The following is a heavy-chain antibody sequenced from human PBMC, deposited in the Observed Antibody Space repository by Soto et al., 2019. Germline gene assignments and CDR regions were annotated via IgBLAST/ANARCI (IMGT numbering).Heavy chain of an antibody. CDR1: GYTFTSYA. Sequence: GASVKVSCKASGYTFTSYAMHWVRQAPGQRLEWMGWINAGNGNTKYSQKFQGRVTITRDTSASTAYMELSSLRSEDTAVYYCARDGIGDCTNGVCYSLQAFDIWGQGTMVTVSS. D-gene: IGHD2-8*01. CDR2: INAGNGNT. CDR3: ARDGIGDCTNGVCYSLQAFDI. J-gene: IGHJ3*02. V-gene: IGHV1-3*01.